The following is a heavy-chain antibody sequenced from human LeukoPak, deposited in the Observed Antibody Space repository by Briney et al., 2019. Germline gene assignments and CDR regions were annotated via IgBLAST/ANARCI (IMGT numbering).Heavy chain of an antibody. CDR3: VKDLSGWYSFDY. J-gene: IGHJ4*02. CDR1: GFTFSSCA. D-gene: IGHD6-19*01. CDR2: VNDHGDTT. Sequence: PGGSLRLSCSASGFTFSSCAMHWVRQAPGMGLEYVSGVNDHGDTTHYGDSVRGRVTISRDDSKNTVHLQMSSLRAEDTAGYYCVKDLSGWYSFDYWGQGTLVTVSS. V-gene: IGHV3-64D*09.